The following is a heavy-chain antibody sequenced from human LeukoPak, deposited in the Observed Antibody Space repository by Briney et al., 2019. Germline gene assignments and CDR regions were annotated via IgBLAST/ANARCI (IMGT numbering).Heavy chain of an antibody. CDR2: MYYSGST. V-gene: IGHV4-39*01. CDR3: ATALFSSGWIFDY. CDR1: GGSISSSSYY. J-gene: IGHJ4*02. D-gene: IGHD6-19*01. Sequence: PSETLSLTCTVSGGSISSSSYYWGWIRQPPGKGLEWIGSMYYSGSTYYNPSLKSRVSISVDTSKNQFSLRLSSVTAADTAVYYCATALFSSGWIFDYWGQGTLVTVSS.